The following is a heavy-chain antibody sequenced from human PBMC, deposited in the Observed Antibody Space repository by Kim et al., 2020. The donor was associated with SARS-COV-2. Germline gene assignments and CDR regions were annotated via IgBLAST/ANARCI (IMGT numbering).Heavy chain of an antibody. V-gene: IGHV4-59*11. Sequence: SETLSLTCTVSGDFINIHYWNWIRQPPGKGLEWIGYIYDSGYTYYNPSLENRVSISVDAAKKQFSLRLRSVTTADTAVYYCARRVCSAVSCSPPEDNWF. D-gene: IGHD2-15*01. CDR3: ARRVCSAVSCSPPEDNWF. CDR2: IYDSGYT. J-gene: IGHJ5*01. CDR1: GDFINIHY.